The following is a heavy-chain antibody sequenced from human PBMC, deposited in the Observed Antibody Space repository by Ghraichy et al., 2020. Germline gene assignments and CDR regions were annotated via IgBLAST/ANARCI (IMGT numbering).Heavy chain of an antibody. J-gene: IGHJ4*02. V-gene: IGHV3-66*01. CDR3: ARGPPYDDILTGYFDY. D-gene: IGHD3-9*01. Sequence: GESLRLSCAASGFTVSSNYMNWVRQAPGQGLEWVSVIYSGGTAYYADSMKGRFTFSRDNSKNTLYLQMHSLRPEDTAVYYCARGPPYDDILTGYFDYWGQGTLVTVSS. CDR2: IYSGGTA. CDR1: GFTVSSNY.